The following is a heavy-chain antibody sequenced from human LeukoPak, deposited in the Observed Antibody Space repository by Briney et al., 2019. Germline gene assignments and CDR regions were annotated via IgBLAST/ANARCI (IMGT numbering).Heavy chain of an antibody. CDR3: ARGASGMAYFDY. CDR2: ITSSSSTI. CDR1: VFTFSSYS. J-gene: IGHJ4*02. Sequence: GGSLRLSCSASVFTFSSYSLNWVRQAPGKGLEWVSYITSSSSTIYYADSVKGRFTISRGNAKNSLYLPMNSLRGEDSAVYYCARGASGMAYFDYWRQGTLVTVSS. D-gene: IGHD5-18*01. V-gene: IGHV3-48*01.